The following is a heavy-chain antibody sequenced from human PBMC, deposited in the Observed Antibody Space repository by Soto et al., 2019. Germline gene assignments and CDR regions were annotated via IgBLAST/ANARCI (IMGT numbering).Heavy chain of an antibody. CDR3: ASGAIRGATPFFDY. Sequence: LTRAASSGSINIYDCTLTLQPPGKGLEWIGYIYYSGSTNYNPSLKSRVTISVDTSKNQFSLKLSSVTAADTAVYYCASGAIRGATPFFDYWGQGTLVTVSS. V-gene: IGHV4-59*01. D-gene: IGHD1-26*01. J-gene: IGHJ4*02. CDR1: SGSINIYD. CDR2: IYYSGST.